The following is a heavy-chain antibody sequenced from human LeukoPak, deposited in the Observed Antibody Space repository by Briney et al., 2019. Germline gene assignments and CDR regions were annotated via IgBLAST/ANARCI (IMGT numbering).Heavy chain of an antibody. Sequence: ASVKVSCKASGYTFTGYYMHWVRQAPGQGLEWMGWINPNSGGTNYAQKFQGWVTMTRDTSISTAYMELSRLRSDDTAVYYCARGPRLPMLRRDWFDPWAQGTLVTVPS. CDR3: ARGPRLPMLRRDWFDP. V-gene: IGHV1-2*04. D-gene: IGHD3-10*01. CDR2: INPNSGGT. J-gene: IGHJ5*02. CDR1: GYTFTGYY.